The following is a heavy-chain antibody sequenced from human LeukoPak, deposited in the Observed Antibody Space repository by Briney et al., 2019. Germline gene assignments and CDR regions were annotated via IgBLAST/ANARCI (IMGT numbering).Heavy chain of an antibody. Sequence: PSETLSLTCTVSGDSISSNYWSWIRQPAGKGMEWIGRFYIGGITNYNPSLKSRVTMSVDTSKNQFSLRLTSMTAADTAVYYCARVKPGGSSTSFDPWGQGTLVTVSS. CDR3: ARVKPGGSSTSFDP. V-gene: IGHV4-4*07. J-gene: IGHJ5*02. CDR2: FYIGGIT. D-gene: IGHD2-15*01. CDR1: GDSISSNY.